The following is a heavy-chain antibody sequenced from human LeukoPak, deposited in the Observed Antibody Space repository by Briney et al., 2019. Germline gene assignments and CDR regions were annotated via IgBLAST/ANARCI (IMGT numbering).Heavy chain of an antibody. CDR3: ARDIGRYYYDSSGYYY. D-gene: IGHD3-22*01. V-gene: IGHV1-2*02. J-gene: IGHJ4*02. CDR2: INPNSGGT. CDR1: GYTFTGYY. Sequence: VASVKVSCKASGYTFTGYYMHWVRQAPGQGLEWMGWINPNSGGTNYAQKFQGRVTMTRDTSISTAYMELSRLRSDDTAVYYCARDIGRYYYDSSGYYYWGQGTLVTVSS.